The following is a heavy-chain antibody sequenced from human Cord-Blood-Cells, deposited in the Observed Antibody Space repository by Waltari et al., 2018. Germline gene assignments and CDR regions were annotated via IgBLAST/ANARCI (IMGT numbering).Heavy chain of an antibody. CDR1: GFTFTSSA. D-gene: IGHD2-21*02. J-gene: IGHJ5*02. Sequence: QMQLVQSGPEVKKPGTSVKVSCKASGFTFTSSAVQWVRQARGQRLEWIGWIVVGSGNTNYAQKFQERVTITRDMSTSTAYMELSSLRSEDTAVYYCVAFPHCGGDCYPNWFDPWGQGTLVTVSS. V-gene: IGHV1-58*01. CDR3: VAFPHCGGDCYPNWFDP. CDR2: IVVGSGNT.